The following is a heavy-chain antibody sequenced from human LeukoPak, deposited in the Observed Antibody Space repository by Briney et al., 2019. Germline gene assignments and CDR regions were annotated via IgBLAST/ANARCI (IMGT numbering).Heavy chain of an antibody. CDR3: ARVIVVVVAAKFTSWFGP. CDR1: GYTFTSYD. CDR2: MNPNSGNT. D-gene: IGHD2-15*01. J-gene: IGHJ5*02. Sequence: ASVKVSCKASGYTFTSYDINWVRQATGQGLEWMGWMNPNSGNTGYAQKFQGRVTMTRNTSISTAYMELSSLRSEDTAVYYCARVIVVVVAAKFTSWFGPWGQGTLVTVSS. V-gene: IGHV1-8*01.